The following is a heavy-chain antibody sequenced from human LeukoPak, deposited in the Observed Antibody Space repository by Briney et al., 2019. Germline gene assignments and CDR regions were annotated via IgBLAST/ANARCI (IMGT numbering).Heavy chain of an antibody. V-gene: IGHV3-48*01. Sequence: GGSLRLSCAASGFTFSSYSMNWVRQAPGKGLEWVSYISSSSSTIYYADSVKGRFTISRDNAKNSLYLQMNSLRAEDTAVYYCARNDFWSATALDYWGQGTLVTVSS. CDR1: GFTFSSYS. CDR2: ISSSSSTI. J-gene: IGHJ4*02. CDR3: ARNDFWSATALDY. D-gene: IGHD3-3*01.